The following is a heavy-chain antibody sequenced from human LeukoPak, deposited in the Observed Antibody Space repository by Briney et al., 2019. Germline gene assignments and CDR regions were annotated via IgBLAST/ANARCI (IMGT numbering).Heavy chain of an antibody. CDR2: IYYSGST. Sequence: PSETLSLTCTVSGGSISSYYWSWIRQPPGKGPEWIGYIYYSGSTNYNPSLKSRVTISVDTSENQFSLKLSSVTAADTAVYYCARDGGYSSSWPYDAFDIWGQGTMVTVSS. V-gene: IGHV4-59*01. CDR3: ARDGGYSSSWPYDAFDI. J-gene: IGHJ3*02. D-gene: IGHD6-13*01. CDR1: GGSISSYY.